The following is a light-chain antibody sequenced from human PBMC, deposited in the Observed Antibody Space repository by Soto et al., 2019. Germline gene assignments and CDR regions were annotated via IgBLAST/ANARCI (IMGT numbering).Light chain of an antibody. CDR3: CSFARSTTSYV. CDR1: SSDVGSSNL. V-gene: IGLV2-23*01. J-gene: IGLJ1*01. Sequence: ISKKKKSSDVGSSNLVSWYQQHPGKTPKLIIYEGSRRPSGVSGRFSGSMSGNAACLTISGLLAEDEADYYCCSFARSTTSYVFGTGTKVTVL. CDR2: EGS.